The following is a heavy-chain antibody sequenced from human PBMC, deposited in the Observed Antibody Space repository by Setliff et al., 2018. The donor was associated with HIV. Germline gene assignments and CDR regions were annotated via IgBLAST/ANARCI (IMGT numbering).Heavy chain of an antibody. V-gene: IGHV4-30-2*01. D-gene: IGHD5-12*01. CDR1: GGSITTGDSS. CDR2: IYQSGSA. CDR3: ARRSGYAEDY. J-gene: IGHJ4*02. Sequence: SETLSLTCIVSGGSITTGDSSWSWIRQPPGKGLEWIGYIYQSGSAHYNPSLKSRVTISLDGSKNQFSLSRTSVTAADTAVYYCARRSGYAEDYWGQGTLVTVSS.